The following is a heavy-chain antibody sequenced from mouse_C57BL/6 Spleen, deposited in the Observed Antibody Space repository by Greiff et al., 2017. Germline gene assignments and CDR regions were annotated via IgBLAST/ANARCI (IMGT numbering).Heavy chain of an antibody. Sequence: VQLQQPGAELVKPGASVKLSCKASGYTFTSYWMQWVKQRPGQGLEWIGEIDPSDSYTNYNQKFKGKATLTVDTSSSTAYMQLSSLTSEDSAVYYCARGGYGDGDYAMDYWGQGTSVTVSS. V-gene: IGHV1-50*01. D-gene: IGHD3-1*01. CDR1: GYTFTSYW. J-gene: IGHJ4*01. CDR2: IDPSDSYT. CDR3: ARGGYGDGDYAMDY.